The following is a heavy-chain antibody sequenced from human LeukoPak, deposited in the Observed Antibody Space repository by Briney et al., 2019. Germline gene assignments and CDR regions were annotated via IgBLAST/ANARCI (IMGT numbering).Heavy chain of an antibody. D-gene: IGHD1-26*01. Sequence: GGSLRLSCAASGFTFSSYEMNWVRQAPGKGLEWVSYISSSGSTIYYADSVKGRFTISRDNAKNSDYLQMNSLKTEDTAVYYCTRPGGSYESDYWGQGTLVTVSS. V-gene: IGHV3-48*03. CDR3: TRPGGSYESDY. CDR1: GFTFSSYE. CDR2: ISSSGSTI. J-gene: IGHJ4*02.